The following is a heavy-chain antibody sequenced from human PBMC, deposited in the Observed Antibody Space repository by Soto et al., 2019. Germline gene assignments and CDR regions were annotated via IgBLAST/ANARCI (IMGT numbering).Heavy chain of an antibody. CDR2: FDNSDGRT. D-gene: IGHD5-18*01. CDR3: AKVRDTTMDMNFDY. CDR1: GVAFSSYA. Sequence: GSLRLSCVGSGVAFSSYAMNWVRQAPGKGLEWVSTFDNSDGRTYYSDSVKGRFTISRDDSKNTLFLQMNSLRPEDTAVYYCAKVRDTTMDMNFDYWGQGTLVTVSS. V-gene: IGHV3-23*01. J-gene: IGHJ4*02.